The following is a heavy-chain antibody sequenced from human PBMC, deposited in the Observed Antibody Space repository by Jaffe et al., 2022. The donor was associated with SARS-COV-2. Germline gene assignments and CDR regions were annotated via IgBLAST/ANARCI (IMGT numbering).Heavy chain of an antibody. CDR1: GFTFSSYE. V-gene: IGHV3-48*03. CDR2: ISSSGSTI. CDR3: ARDRARTFGQQLERLGYYYYGMDV. Sequence: EVQLVESGGGLVQPGGSLRLSCAASGFTFSSYEMNWVRQAPGKGLEWVSYISSSGSTIYYADSVKGRFTISRDNAKNSLYLQMNSLRAEDTAVYYCARDRARTFGQQLERLGYYYYGMDVWGQGTTVTVSS. D-gene: IGHD6-13*01. J-gene: IGHJ6*02.